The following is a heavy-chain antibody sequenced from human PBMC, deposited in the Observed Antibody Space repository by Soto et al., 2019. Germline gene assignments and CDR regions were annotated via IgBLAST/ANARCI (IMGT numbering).Heavy chain of an antibody. D-gene: IGHD6-19*01. CDR2: ISASGGST. J-gene: IGHJ4*02. V-gene: IGHV3-23*01. Sequence: EVQLLESGGGLVQPVGSLRLSCAASGFTFSTYAMTWVRQASGKGLEWVSGISASGGSTYYADSVKGRFTISRDNSKYTLSVQMNSRRAEYTAVYYCAKGHSSGGYFVDYWGQGTLVTVSS. CDR3: AKGHSSGGYFVDY. CDR1: GFTFSTYA.